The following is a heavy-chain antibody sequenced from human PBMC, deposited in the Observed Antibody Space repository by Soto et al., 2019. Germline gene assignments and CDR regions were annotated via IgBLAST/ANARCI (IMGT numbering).Heavy chain of an antibody. D-gene: IGHD2-15*01. V-gene: IGHV4-59*01. J-gene: IGHJ4*02. Sequence: SETLSLTCTVSGGSISSYYWSWIRQPPGKGLEWIGYIHYSGSTNYNPSLKSRVTISVDTSKNQFSLKLSSVTAADTAVYYCARGYCSGGSCYYFDYWGQGTLVTVSS. CDR3: ARGYCSGGSCYYFDY. CDR1: GGSISSYY. CDR2: IHYSGST.